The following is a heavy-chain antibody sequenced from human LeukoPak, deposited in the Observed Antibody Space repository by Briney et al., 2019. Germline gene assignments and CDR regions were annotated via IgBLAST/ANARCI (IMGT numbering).Heavy chain of an antibody. V-gene: IGHV1-46*01. CDR3: ARSIAAPYYFDY. CDR2: INPSGGST. CDR1: GYTFTSYY. Sequence: ASVKVSCKASGYTFTSYYMHWVGQAPGQGLEWIGIINPSGGSTSYAQKFQGRVTMTRDMSTSTVYMELSSLRSEDTAVYYCARSIAAPYYFDYWGQGTLVTVSS. D-gene: IGHD6-6*01. J-gene: IGHJ4*02.